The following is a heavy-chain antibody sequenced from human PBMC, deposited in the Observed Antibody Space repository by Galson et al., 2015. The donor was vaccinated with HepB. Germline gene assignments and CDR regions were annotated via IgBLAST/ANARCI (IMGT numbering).Heavy chain of an antibody. Sequence: PALVKPTQTLTLTCTFSGFSLSTNKMRVSWIRQPPGKALEWLARIDWDDDKFYSTSLKTRLRISKDTSKNQVVLTMTNMDPVDTATYYCARSYYNRSPGTAFDIWGQGTMVTVSS. V-gene: IGHV2-70*04. CDR3: ARSYYNRSPGTAFDI. J-gene: IGHJ3*02. CDR1: GFSLSTNKMR. D-gene: IGHD2/OR15-2a*01. CDR2: IDWDDDK.